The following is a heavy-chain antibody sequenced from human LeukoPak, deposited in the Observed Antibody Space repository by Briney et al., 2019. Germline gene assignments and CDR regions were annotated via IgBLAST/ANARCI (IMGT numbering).Heavy chain of an antibody. CDR2: ISGSGGST. D-gene: IGHD6-19*01. V-gene: IGHV3-23*01. CDR1: EFTFSSYA. Sequence: GGSLRLSCAASEFTFSSYAMSWVRQAPGKGLEWVSAISGSGGSTYYADSVKGRFTISRDNSKNTLYLQMNSLRAEDTAVYYCAKVPVGSMKSQWLVTWGQGTLVTVSS. CDR3: AKVPVGSMKSQWLVT. J-gene: IGHJ5*02.